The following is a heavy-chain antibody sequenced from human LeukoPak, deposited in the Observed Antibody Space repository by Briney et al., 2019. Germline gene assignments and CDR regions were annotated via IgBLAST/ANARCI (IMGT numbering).Heavy chain of an antibody. D-gene: IGHD6-13*01. J-gene: IGHJ4*02. CDR3: ARFRVAAAGNEFDY. V-gene: IGHV4-34*01. Sequence: SETLSLTCAVYGGSFSGYYWSWIRQPPGKGLERIGEINHSGSTNYNPSLKSRVTISVDTSKNQFSLKLSSVTAADTAVYYCARFRVAAAGNEFDYWGQGTLVTVSS. CDR2: INHSGST. CDR1: GGSFSGYY.